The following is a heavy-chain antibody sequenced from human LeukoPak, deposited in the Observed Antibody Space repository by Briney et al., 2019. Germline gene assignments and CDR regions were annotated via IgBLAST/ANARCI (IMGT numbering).Heavy chain of an antibody. J-gene: IGHJ6*02. D-gene: IGHD3-3*01. CDR2: INHSGST. CDR3: ARIRGYYSRYYYYGMDV. V-gene: IGHV4-34*01. Sequence: PSETLSRNCAVYGGSFSGYYWSWIRQPPGKGPEWIGEINHSGSTNYNPSLKSRVTISVDTSKNQFSLKLSSVTAADTAVYYCARIRGYYSRYYYYGMDVWGQGTTVTVSS. CDR1: GGSFSGYY.